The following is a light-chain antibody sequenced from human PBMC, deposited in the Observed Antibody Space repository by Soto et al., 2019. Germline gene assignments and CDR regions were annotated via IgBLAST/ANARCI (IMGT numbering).Light chain of an antibody. CDR3: SSYTRRSSLYV. CDR2: DVS. CDR1: SSDVGGYNY. Sequence: QSALTQPASVSGSPGQSITISCTGTSSDVGGYNYVSWYQQYPGKAPKLMIYDVSNRPPGVSNRFSGSKSGNTASLTISWLQAEDGADYNCSSYTRRSSLYVFGTGTKLTVL. V-gene: IGLV2-14*01. J-gene: IGLJ1*01.